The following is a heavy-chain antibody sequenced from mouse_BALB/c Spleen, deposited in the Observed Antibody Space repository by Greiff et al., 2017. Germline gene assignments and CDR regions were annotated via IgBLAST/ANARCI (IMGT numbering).Heavy chain of an antibody. D-gene: IGHD2-3*01. CDR3: ARGGYYVRFDY. J-gene: IGHJ2*01. CDR1: GYTFTSYW. Sequence: QVQLQQPGAELVKPGASVKLSCKASGYTFTSYWMHWVKQRPGQGLEWIGEINPSNGRTNYNEKFKSKATLTVDKSSSTAYMQLSSLTSEDSAVYYCARGGYYVRFDYWGQGTTLTVSS. CDR2: INPSNGRT. V-gene: IGHV1S81*02.